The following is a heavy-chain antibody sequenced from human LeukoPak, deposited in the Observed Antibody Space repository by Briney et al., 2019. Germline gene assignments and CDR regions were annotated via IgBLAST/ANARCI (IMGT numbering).Heavy chain of an antibody. D-gene: IGHD6-19*01. CDR3: AKEQQWPTTHFDY. J-gene: IGHJ4*02. V-gene: IGHV3-33*06. Sequence: PGGSLRLSCAASGFTFSSYGMHWVRQAPGEGLEWVAVIWYDGSNKYYADSVKGRFTISRDNSKNTLYLQMNSLRAEDTAVYYCAKEQQWPTTHFDYWGQGTLVTVSS. CDR1: GFTFSSYG. CDR2: IWYDGSNK.